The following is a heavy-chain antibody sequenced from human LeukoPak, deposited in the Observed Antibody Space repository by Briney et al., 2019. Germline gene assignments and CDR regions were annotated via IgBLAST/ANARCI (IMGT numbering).Heavy chain of an antibody. CDR1: GYTFTSYA. V-gene: IGHV7-4-1*02. Sequence: EASVKVSCKASGYTFTSYAMNWVRQAPGQGLEWMGWINTNTGNPTYAQGFTGRFVFSLDTSVSTAYLQISSLKAEDTAVYYCARVRSGVAVAGTWIDYWGQGTLVTVSS. CDR2: INTNTGNP. J-gene: IGHJ4*02. CDR3: ARVRSGVAVAGTWIDY. D-gene: IGHD6-19*01.